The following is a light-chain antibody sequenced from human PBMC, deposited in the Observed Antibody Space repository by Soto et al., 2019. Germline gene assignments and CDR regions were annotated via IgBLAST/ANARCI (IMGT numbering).Light chain of an antibody. CDR3: ASHTTSNTRV. CDR2: EVS. J-gene: IGLJ1*01. Sequence: QSALTQPASVSGSPGQSIAISCTGTSSDVGAYDYVSWYQQHPDKAPKLIIYEVSHRPAGVSNRFSASKYVNTATLTISGLQTEDEADYDCASHTTSNTRVFGTGTKLTVL. CDR1: SSDVGAYDY. V-gene: IGLV2-14*03.